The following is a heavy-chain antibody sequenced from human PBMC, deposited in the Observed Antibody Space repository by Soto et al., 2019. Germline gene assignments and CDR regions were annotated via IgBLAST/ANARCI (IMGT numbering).Heavy chain of an antibody. D-gene: IGHD2-15*01. J-gene: IGHJ4*02. Sequence: QVQLVQSGAEVKKPGSSVKVSCKASGGTFSSYAISWVRQAPGQGLEWMGGIIPIFGTANYAQKFQGRVTITADESTSTAYMELSSLRSADTAVYYCARDQHCSGGSCPHTFDYWGQGPLVTVSS. CDR3: ARDQHCSGGSCPHTFDY. CDR1: GGTFSSYA. V-gene: IGHV1-69*12. CDR2: IIPIFGTA.